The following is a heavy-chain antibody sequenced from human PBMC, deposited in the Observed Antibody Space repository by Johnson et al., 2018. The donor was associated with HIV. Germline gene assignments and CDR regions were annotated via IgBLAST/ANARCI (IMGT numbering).Heavy chain of an antibody. CDR3: AKEVAYCGGDCYSGAFDI. V-gene: IGHV3-20*04. Sequence: VQLVESGGGVVRPGGSLRLSCAASGFTFDDYGMSWVRQAPGKGLEWVSGIYWNGGTTGYADYVKGGRKRGRDKGKKSLYLQMNSLRAEDTALYYCAKEVAYCGGDCYSGAFDIWGQGTMVTVSS. CDR2: IYWNGGTT. J-gene: IGHJ3*02. D-gene: IGHD2-21*01. CDR1: GFTFDDYG.